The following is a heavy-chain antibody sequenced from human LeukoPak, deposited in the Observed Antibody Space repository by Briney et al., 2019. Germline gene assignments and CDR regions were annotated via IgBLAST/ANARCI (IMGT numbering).Heavy chain of an antibody. CDR2: LSGNERDT. J-gene: IGHJ4*02. CDR1: GFTFSNYA. V-gene: IGHV3-23*01. CDR3: SKDLERHTVGYFDS. D-gene: IGHD1-1*01. Sequence: GGSLRLSCAASGFTFSNYAMSWVRRAPGKGLEWVSSLSGNERDTRYADSVRGRFTISRDNSENLLYLQMTSLGAEDTAIYYCSKDLERHTVGYFDSWGQGVLVTVSS.